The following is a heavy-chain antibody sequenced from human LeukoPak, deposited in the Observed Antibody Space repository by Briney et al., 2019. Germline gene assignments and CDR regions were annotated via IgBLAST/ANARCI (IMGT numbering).Heavy chain of an antibody. V-gene: IGHV4-30-4*08. CDR1: GGSISSGDYY. D-gene: IGHD3-9*01. Sequence: SQTLSLTCTVSGGSISSGDYYWSWIRQPPGKGLEWIVYNYYSGSTYYNPSFKSRVTISVDTSKNQFSLKLSSVTDADTAVYYCARSRVLRYFDWLFPFDYWGQGTLVTVSS. CDR2: NYYSGST. CDR3: ARSRVLRYFDWLFPFDY. J-gene: IGHJ4*02.